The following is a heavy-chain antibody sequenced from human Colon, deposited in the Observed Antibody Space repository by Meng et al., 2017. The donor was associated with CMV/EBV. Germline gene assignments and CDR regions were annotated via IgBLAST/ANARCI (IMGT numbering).Heavy chain of an antibody. Sequence: GESLKISCAAPGFSFTDYAMSWVRQAPGKGLEWVSTMTGAAGSTYYADSVRGRFTISRDTPKNTLFLQMNNVIGDDTAIYYCAKGNLGNGDLDYWGQGTLVTVSS. CDR3: AKGNLGNGDLDY. CDR2: MTGAAGST. J-gene: IGHJ4*02. D-gene: IGHD4-17*01. CDR1: GFSFTDYA. V-gene: IGHV3-23*01.